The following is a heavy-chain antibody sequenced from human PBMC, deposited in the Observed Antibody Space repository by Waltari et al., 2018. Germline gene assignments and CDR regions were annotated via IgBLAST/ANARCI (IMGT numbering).Heavy chain of an antibody. Sequence: QVQLQESGPGLVKPSETLSLTCAVSGYSISSGYYWAWIRQPPGGGLKWVTSISHSGTTVYNRSLKSRVTISVDRSKNQFSLKWTSVTAADTAVYYCARADYTGHHTSLGVWGQGITVTVSS. CDR1: GYSISSGYY. J-gene: IGHJ6*02. D-gene: IGHD3-16*01. CDR2: ISHSGTT. V-gene: IGHV4-38-2*01. CDR3: ARADYTGHHTSLGV.